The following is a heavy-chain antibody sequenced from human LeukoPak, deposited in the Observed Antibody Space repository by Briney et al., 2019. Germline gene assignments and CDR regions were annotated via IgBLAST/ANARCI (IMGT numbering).Heavy chain of an antibody. D-gene: IGHD1-1*01. Sequence: ASVKVSSKASGYTFTGYYMHWVRQAPGQGLEWMGWINPNSGGTNYAQKFQGWVTMTRDTSISTAYMELSRLRSDDTAVYYCARSGALELEREWAAFDIWGQGTMVTVSS. CDR3: ARSGALELEREWAAFDI. J-gene: IGHJ3*02. V-gene: IGHV1-2*04. CDR2: INPNSGGT. CDR1: GYTFTGYY.